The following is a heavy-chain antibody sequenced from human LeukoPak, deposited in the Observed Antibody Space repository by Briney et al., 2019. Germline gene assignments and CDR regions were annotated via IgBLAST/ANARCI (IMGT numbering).Heavy chain of an antibody. V-gene: IGHV4-30-2*01. CDR1: GGSISSGGYS. Sequence: IPSETLSLTCAVSGGSISSGGYSWSWIRQPPGKGLEWIGYIYHSGSTYYNPSLKSRVTISVDRSKNQFSLKLSSVTAADTAVYYCARAQSGSDYYDSSGMYYFDYWGQGTLVTVSS. CDR2: IYHSGST. CDR3: ARAQSGSDYYDSSGMYYFDY. D-gene: IGHD3-22*01. J-gene: IGHJ4*02.